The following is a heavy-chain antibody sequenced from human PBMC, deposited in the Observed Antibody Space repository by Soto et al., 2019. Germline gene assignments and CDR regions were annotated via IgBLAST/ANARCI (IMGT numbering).Heavy chain of an antibody. D-gene: IGHD6-6*01. Sequence: VASVKVSCKASGYTFTGYYMHWVRQAPGQGLEWMGWINPNSGGTNYAQKFQGRVTMTRDTSISTVYMELSRLRSDDTAAYYCARDDSSSSGDYWGQGTLVTVSS. V-gene: IGHV1-2*02. J-gene: IGHJ4*02. CDR2: INPNSGGT. CDR3: ARDDSSSSGDY. CDR1: GYTFTGYY.